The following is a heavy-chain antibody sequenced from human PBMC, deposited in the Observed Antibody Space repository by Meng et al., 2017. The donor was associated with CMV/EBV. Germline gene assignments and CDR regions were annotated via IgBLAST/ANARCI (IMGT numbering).Heavy chain of an antibody. Sequence: GGSLRLSCAASGFTFSSYSMNWVRQAPGKGLEWVSSTSSSSSYIYYADSVKGRFTISRDNAKKSLYLQMNSLRAEDTAVYYCASLDYDFCSGWKIMDVWGQGTTVTVSS. V-gene: IGHV3-21*01. J-gene: IGHJ6*02. CDR2: TSSSSSYI. CDR3: ASLDYDFCSGWKIMDV. CDR1: GFTFSSYS. D-gene: IGHD3-3*01.